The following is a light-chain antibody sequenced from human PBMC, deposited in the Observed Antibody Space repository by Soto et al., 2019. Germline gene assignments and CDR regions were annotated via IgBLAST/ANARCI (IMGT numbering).Light chain of an antibody. J-gene: IGLJ1*01. CDR3: SSYTSSSTPYV. CDR2: DVS. V-gene: IGLV2-14*01. CDR1: SSDVGGYNY. Sequence: QSALTQPASVSGSPGQSITISCTGTSSDVGGYNYVSWYQQHPGKAPKLMIYDVSNRPSGVSNRFSGSKSGNTAFLTISGLQAEDEADYYCSSYTSSSTPYVFGTGTKVTVL.